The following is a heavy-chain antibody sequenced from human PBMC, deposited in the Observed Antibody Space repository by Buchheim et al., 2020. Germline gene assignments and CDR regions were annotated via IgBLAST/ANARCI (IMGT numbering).Heavy chain of an antibody. D-gene: IGHD4-23*01. V-gene: IGHV4-59*08. J-gene: IGHJ6*02. CDR2: IYSDGTT. CDR1: GGFISYYY. CDR3: AKVDQGVETTAQYYFYGVDV. Sequence: QVQLQESGPGLLKPSETLSLTCTVSGGFISYYYWAWIRQPPGKGLEWIGNIYSDGTTNYNPSLKSRVTFSLDTSKLQFSLQLSSVTAADTAVYYCAKVDQGVETTAQYYFYGVDVWGQGTT.